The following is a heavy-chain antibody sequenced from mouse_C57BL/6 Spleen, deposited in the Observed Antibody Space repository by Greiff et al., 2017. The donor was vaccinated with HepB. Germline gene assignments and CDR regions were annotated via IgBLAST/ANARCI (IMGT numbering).Heavy chain of an antibody. CDR2: IYPGSGNT. CDR3: ARSGDYYGNYGSY. D-gene: IGHD2-1*01. V-gene: IGHV1-76*01. CDR1: GYTFTDYY. J-gene: IGHJ2*01. Sequence: QVQLQQSGAELVRPGASVKLSCKASGYTFTDYYINWVKQRPGQGLEWIARIYPGSGNTYYNEKFKGKATLTAEKSSSTAYMQLSSLTSEDSAVYFCARSGDYYGNYGSYWGQGTTLTVSS.